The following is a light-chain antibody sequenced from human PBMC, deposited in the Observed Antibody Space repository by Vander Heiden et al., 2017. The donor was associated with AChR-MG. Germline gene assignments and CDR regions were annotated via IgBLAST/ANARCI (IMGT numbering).Light chain of an antibody. V-gene: IGKV1-6*01. J-gene: IGKJ1*01. CDR3: RQDYNYPRT. Sequence: AIQMTQSPSSLSASVGDTVTITCRASQDMRNDLGWYQQKPGKAPKFLIYAASSFQSGVPSRFSGSGSGTDFTLTISSLQPEDSATYYCRQDYNYPRTFGQGTKVEIK. CDR1: QDMRND. CDR2: AAS.